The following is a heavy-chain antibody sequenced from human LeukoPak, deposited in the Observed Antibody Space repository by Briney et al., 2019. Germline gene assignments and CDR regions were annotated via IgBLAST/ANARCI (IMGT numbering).Heavy chain of an antibody. CDR2: IRYDGNKK. D-gene: IGHD3-10*01. J-gene: IGHJ4*02. V-gene: IGHV3-30*02. CDR3: AKDVLWFGELYGGFDY. Sequence: GGSLRLSCAASGFTFRSYGMHWVRQAPGKGLGWVAFIRYDGNKKYYADSVKGRFTISRDNSKNTLYLQMKSLRAEDTAVYYCAKDVLWFGELYGGFDYWGQGTLVTVSS. CDR1: GFTFRSYG.